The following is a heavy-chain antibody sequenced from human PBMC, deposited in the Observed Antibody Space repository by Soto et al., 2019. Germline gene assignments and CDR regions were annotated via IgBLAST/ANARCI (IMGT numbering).Heavy chain of an antibody. CDR3: AKDPPVLLWFGELSP. CDR2: ISYDGSNK. V-gene: IGHV3-30*18. J-gene: IGHJ5*02. D-gene: IGHD3-10*01. CDR1: GFTFSSYG. Sequence: PGGSLGLSCAASGFTFSSYGMHGVRQAPGKGLEWVAVISYDGSNKYYADSVKGRFTISRDNSKNTLYLQMNSLRAEDTAVYYCAKDPPVLLWFGELSPWGQGTLVTVSS.